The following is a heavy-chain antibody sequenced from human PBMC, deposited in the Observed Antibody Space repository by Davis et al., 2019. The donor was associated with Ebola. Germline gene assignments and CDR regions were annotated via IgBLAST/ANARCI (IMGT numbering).Heavy chain of an antibody. J-gene: IGHJ4*02. CDR3: ARGTTIFGVVIRGSPPRQPKYYFDY. CDR2: INHSGST. D-gene: IGHD3-3*01. CDR1: GGSFSGYY. Sequence: PSETLSLTCAVYGGSFSGYYWSWIRQPPGKGLEWIGEINHSGSTNYNPSLKSRVTISVDTSKNQFSLKLSSVTAADTAVYYCARGTTIFGVVIRGSPPRQPKYYFDYWGQGTLVTVSS. V-gene: IGHV4-34*01.